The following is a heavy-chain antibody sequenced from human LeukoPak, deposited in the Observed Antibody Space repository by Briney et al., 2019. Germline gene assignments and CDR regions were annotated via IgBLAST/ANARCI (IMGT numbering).Heavy chain of an antibody. V-gene: IGHV4-39*01. CDR1: GGSISSSSYY. CDR3: ARHPPVNWFDP. Sequence: PSETLSLTCTVSGGSISSSSYYCGWIRQPPGKGLEWIGSIYYSGSTYYNPSLKSRVTISVDTSKNQFSLKLSSVTAADTAVYYCARHPPVNWFDPWGQGTLVTVSS. J-gene: IGHJ5*02. CDR2: IYYSGST.